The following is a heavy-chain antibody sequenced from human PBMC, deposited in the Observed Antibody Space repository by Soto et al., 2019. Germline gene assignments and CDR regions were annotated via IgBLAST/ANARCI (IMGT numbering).Heavy chain of an antibody. CDR1: GFTFSTYT. V-gene: IGHV3-21*01. D-gene: IGHD2-8*02. J-gene: IGHJ5*01. CDR3: ARDGVYSTGRITPNWFVS. CDR2: ISSSYKYI. Sequence: PGGSLRLSWAVSGFTFSTYTMNWVRQAPGRGLEWVSSISSSYKYIFYADSVRGRFTISTDNAKNSLYLQMNSLRAEDTAVYYCARDGVYSTGRITPNWFVSWGQGTLVTVSS.